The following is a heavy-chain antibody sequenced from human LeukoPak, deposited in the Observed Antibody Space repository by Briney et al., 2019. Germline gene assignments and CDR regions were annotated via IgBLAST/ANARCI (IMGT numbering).Heavy chain of an antibody. V-gene: IGHV1-18*01. CDR2: ISAYNGNT. J-gene: IGHJ4*02. D-gene: IGHD2-2*01. Sequence: ASVKVSCKASGYTSTSYGISWVRQAPGQGLEWMGWISAYNGNTNYAQKFQGRVTMTRDTSISTAYMELSRLRSDDTAVYYCARALAVPAAVYYFDYWGQGTLVTVSS. CDR3: ARALAVPAAVYYFDY. CDR1: GYTSTSYG.